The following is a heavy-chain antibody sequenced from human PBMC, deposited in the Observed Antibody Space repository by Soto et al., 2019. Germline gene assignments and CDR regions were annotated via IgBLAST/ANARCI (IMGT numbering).Heavy chain of an antibody. Sequence: EVQLLESGGGLVQPGGSLRLSCAASGFTFSSYAMSWVRQAPGKGLEWVSAISGSGGSTYYADSVKGRFTISRDNSKNTLYLQTKSLRAEDTAVYYCAKDISFAMVRGVHAFDIWGQGTMVTVSS. CDR1: GFTFSSYA. J-gene: IGHJ3*02. V-gene: IGHV3-23*01. CDR3: AKDISFAMVRGVHAFDI. D-gene: IGHD3-10*01. CDR2: ISGSGGST.